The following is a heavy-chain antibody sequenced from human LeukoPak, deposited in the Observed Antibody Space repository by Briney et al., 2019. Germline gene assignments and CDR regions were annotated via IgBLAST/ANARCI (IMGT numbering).Heavy chain of an antibody. CDR1: GGSISSGGYY. V-gene: IGHV4-61*08. D-gene: IGHD4-17*01. CDR3: ARIKEDYGDYSDWYFDL. CDR2: IYYSGST. J-gene: IGHJ2*01. Sequence: SETLSLTCTVSGGSISSGGYYWSWIRQPPGKGLEWIGYIYYSGSTNYNPSLKSGVTISVDTSKNQFSLKLSSVTAADTAVYYCARIKEDYGDYSDWYFDLWGRGTLVTVSS.